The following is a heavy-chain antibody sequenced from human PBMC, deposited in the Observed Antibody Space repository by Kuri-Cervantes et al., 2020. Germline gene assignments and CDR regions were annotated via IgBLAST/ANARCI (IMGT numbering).Heavy chain of an antibody. CDR2: TSSSSSYI. CDR3: ARLGSGGSRVDYYYYGMDV. J-gene: IGHJ6*02. CDR1: GFTFTSYS. V-gene: IGHV3-21*01. D-gene: IGHD2-15*01. Sequence: ETLSLTCAASGFTFTSYSINWVRQAPGKWLEWVSSTSSSSSYIYYADSVKGRFTISRDNSKNSLFLQMNSLRAEDTAVYYCARLGSGGSRVDYYYYGMDVWGQGTTVTVSS.